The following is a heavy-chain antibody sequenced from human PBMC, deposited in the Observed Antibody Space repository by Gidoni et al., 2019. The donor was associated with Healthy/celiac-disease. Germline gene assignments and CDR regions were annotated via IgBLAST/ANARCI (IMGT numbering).Heavy chain of an antibody. V-gene: IGHV3-49*03. CDR2: IRSKAYGGTT. D-gene: IGHD2-21*02. CDR3: TRKYCGGDCYSKSWYFDL. CDR1: GFTFGDYA. J-gene: IGHJ2*01. Sequence: EVQLVESGGGLVQPGRSLRLSCTASGFTFGDYAMSWFRQAPGKGLEWVGFIRSKAYGGTTEYAASVKGRFTISRDDSKSIAYLQMNSLKTEDTAVYYCTRKYCGGDCYSKSWYFDLWGRGTLVTVSS.